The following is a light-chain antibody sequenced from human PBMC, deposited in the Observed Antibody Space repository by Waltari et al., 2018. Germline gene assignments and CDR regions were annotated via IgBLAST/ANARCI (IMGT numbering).Light chain of an antibody. J-gene: IGKJ3*01. V-gene: IGKV3-20*01. CDR2: GAS. CDR1: QSVSSTF. Sequence: IVLTQSPGTLSLSLGERATLPCRASQSVSSTFLAWYQQKPGQAPRLLIYGASNRATGIPDRFSGSGSGTDFTLTINRLEPEDFAVYYCQQYGSAPPIFTFGPGTKVNI. CDR3: QQYGSAPPIFT.